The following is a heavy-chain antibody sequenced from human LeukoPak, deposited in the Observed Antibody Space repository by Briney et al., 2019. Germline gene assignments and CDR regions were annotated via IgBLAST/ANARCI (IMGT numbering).Heavy chain of an antibody. CDR2: INPSGGST. V-gene: IGHV1-46*01. CDR1: GYTFTSYY. J-gene: IGHJ3*02. Sequence: GASVKVSCKASGYTFTSYYMHWVRQASGQGLEWMGIINPSGGSTSYAQKFQGRVTMTRDTSTSTVYMELSSLRSEDTAVYYCAIISSYDAFDTWGQGTMVTVSS. D-gene: IGHD2-2*01. CDR3: AIISSYDAFDT.